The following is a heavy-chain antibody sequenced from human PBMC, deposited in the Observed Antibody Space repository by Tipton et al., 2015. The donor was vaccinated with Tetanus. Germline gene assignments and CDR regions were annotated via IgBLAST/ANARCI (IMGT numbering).Heavy chain of an antibody. CDR3: ARDARSYYYDSSGYYYGDYFDY. Sequence: SLRLSCAASGFTFSSYWMSWVRQAPGKGLEWVANIKQDGSEKYYVDSVKGRFTISRDNAKNSLYLQMNSLRAEDTAVYYCARDARSYYYDSSGYYYGDYFDYWGQGTLVTVSS. CDR1: GFTFSSYW. V-gene: IGHV3-7*05. D-gene: IGHD3-22*01. CDR2: IKQDGSEK. J-gene: IGHJ4*02.